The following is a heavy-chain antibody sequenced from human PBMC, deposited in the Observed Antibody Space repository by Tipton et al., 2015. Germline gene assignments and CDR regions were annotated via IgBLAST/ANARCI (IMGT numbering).Heavy chain of an antibody. CDR2: INHTGST. CDR3: ARGPGFPYYYDSSGPYYFDY. D-gene: IGHD3-22*01. CDR1: GDSTSSSNW. V-gene: IGHV4-4*02. J-gene: IGHJ4*02. Sequence: TLSLTCSVSGDSTSSSNWWSWVRQPPGKGLEWIGEINHTGSTNYNPSLKSRVTISVDTSKNQFSLKLSSVTAADTAVYYCARGPGFPYYYDSSGPYYFDYWGQGTLVTVSS.